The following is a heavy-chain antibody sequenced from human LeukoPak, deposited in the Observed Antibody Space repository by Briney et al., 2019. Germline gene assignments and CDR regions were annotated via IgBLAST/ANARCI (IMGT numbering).Heavy chain of an antibody. D-gene: IGHD6-13*01. V-gene: IGHV4-34*01. CDR2: INHSGST. CDR3: ARGIHSSSWYGSYYYYYYYIGV. J-gene: IGHJ6*03. Sequence: SETLSLTCAVYGGTFSGYYWSWIRQPPGKGLEWIGEINHSGSTNYNPSLKSRVTISVDTSKNQFSLKLSSVTAADTAVYYCARGIHSSSWYGSYYYYYYYIGVWGKGTTVTVSS. CDR1: GGTFSGYY.